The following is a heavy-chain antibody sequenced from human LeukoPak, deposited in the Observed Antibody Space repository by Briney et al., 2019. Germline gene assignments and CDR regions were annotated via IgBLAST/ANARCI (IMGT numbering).Heavy chain of an antibody. Sequence: ASVKVSCKASGYTFTSYYMHWVRQAPGQGLEWMGIINPSGGSTSYAQKFQGRVTMTRDTSTSTVYVELSSLRSEDTAVYYCARAGSGIFYYYYYYMDVWGKGATVTVSS. CDR1: GYTFTSYY. CDR2: INPSGGST. CDR3: ARAGSGIFYYYYYYMDV. V-gene: IGHV1-46*01. D-gene: IGHD3-10*01. J-gene: IGHJ6*03.